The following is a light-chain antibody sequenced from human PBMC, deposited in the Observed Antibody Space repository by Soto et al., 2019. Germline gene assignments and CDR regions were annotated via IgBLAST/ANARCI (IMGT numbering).Light chain of an antibody. CDR2: QVS. V-gene: IGKV2-30*01. CDR1: QGLVYSDGNTF. Sequence: DVVMTQSPLSLSVTLGQPASISCRSSQGLVYSDGNTFLNWFHQRPGQSPRRLIYQVSNRDSGVPDRFSGSGSGTNYTLTISGLEAEDVRSYYCVQGTHWPWTFGQGTKVEIK. J-gene: IGKJ1*01. CDR3: VQGTHWPWT.